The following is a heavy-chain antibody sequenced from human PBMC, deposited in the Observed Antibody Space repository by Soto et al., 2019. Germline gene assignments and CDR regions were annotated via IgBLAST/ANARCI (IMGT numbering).Heavy chain of an antibody. CDR1: GASVSSDYYY. J-gene: IGHJ4*02. CDR2: IYNSGST. Sequence: QVQLQESGPGLVEPSQTLSLTCTVSGASVSSDYYYWSWIRQPPGRGLEWIGHIYNSGSTYSNPSLKSRVTVSLDTSKNQFSLNLSSVTAADTAVYYCPRGPSGNKVDYWGQGTLVTVSS. D-gene: IGHD1-26*01. CDR3: PRGPSGNKVDY. V-gene: IGHV4-30-4*01.